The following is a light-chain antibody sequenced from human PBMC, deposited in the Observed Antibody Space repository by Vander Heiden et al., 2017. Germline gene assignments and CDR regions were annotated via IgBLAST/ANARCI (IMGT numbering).Light chain of an antibody. CDR3: CSYAGSVV. CDR2: EVS. CDR1: SSDVGSYNL. J-gene: IGLJ2*01. Sequence: QSALTQPASVSGSPGQSITISCTGTSSDVGSYNLVSWYQQHPGKAPKLMIYEVSKRPSGVSNRFSGSKSGNTASLTISGLQAEDEADYYCCSYAGSVVFGGGTKLTGL. V-gene: IGLV2-23*02.